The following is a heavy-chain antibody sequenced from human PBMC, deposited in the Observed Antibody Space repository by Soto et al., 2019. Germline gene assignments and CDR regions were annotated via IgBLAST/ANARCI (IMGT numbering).Heavy chain of an antibody. CDR2: IYYSWST. V-gene: IGHV4-61*01. CDR3: ARLSRTVNY. CDR1: GGSVTSSSYH. D-gene: IGHD3-16*02. J-gene: IGHJ4*02. Sequence: SETLSLTCTVSGGSVTSSSYHWSWIRQPPGKGLEYIGYIYYSWSTNYNPALQSRVTISVDTSNSKFTLTLSAATAADTAVYYCARLSRTVNYWGPGTLATVS.